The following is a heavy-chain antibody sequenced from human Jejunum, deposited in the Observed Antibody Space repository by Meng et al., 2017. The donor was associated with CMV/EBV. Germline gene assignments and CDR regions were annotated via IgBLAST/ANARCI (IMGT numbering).Heavy chain of an antibody. J-gene: IGHJ4*02. D-gene: IGHD3-16*01. CDR3: ARGTQGAYLDI. CDR2: INPSRGST. V-gene: IGHV1-46*01. CDR1: GYTFTSYY. Sequence: CKASGYTFTSYYMHWVRQAPGQGLEWMGIINPSRGSTNYAQKFQGRVTMTRDTSTSTVYMELSSLRSDDTAVYYCARGTQGAYLDIWGQGTLVTVSS.